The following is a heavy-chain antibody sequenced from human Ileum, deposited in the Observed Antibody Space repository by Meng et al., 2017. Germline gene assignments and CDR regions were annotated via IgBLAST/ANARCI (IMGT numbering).Heavy chain of an antibody. J-gene: IGHJ4*02. Sequence: GESLKISCAASGFIFSDNYMDWVRQAPGKGLEWVGQSRNSANSFFKYYAASVKGRFTISRDDSENSLYLQMNSLTNEDTAVYYWARGGSMIRGHIDYWGQGALVTVSS. CDR3: ARGGSMIRGHIDY. D-gene: IGHD3-10*01. CDR1: GFIFSDNY. CDR2: SRNSANSFFK. V-gene: IGHV3-72*01.